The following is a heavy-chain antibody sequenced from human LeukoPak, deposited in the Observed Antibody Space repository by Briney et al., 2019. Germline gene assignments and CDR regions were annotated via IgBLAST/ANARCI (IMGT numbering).Heavy chain of an antibody. D-gene: IGHD1-26*01. CDR3: AFTTGNYYLDS. CDR2: INHSGST. Sequence: AETLSLTCVVYVRSFSVCYWLCIPRPPGKGVEGIGEINHSGSTNYNPPLKSRVTVSVDTSKNQFSLKLSSVTAADTAVYYCAFTTGNYYLDSWGQGTLVTVSS. CDR1: VRSFSVCY. V-gene: IGHV4-34*01. J-gene: IGHJ4*02.